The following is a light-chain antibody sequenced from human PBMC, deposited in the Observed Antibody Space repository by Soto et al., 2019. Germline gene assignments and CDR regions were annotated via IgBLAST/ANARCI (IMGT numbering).Light chain of an antibody. CDR2: RNN. Sequence: QSVLTQPHSASGTPGQRVTISCSGSSSNIGSNYVYWYQQLPGTAPKLLIYRNNQRPSGVPDRFSNSKSGTSASLAISGLRSEDEADYYCASWDDSLSGVVFGGGTKVTVL. CDR3: ASWDDSLSGVV. CDR1: SSNIGSNY. J-gene: IGLJ3*02. V-gene: IGLV1-47*01.